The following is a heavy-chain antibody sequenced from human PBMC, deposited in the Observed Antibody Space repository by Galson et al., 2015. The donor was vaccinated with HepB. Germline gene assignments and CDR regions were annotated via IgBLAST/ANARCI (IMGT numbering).Heavy chain of an antibody. Sequence: SVKVSCKASGYTFAGSHFHWVRQAPGQGLEWMGRINSNSGGTTYAQRFQGRVTVTRDTSITTIYMELSRLTSDDTAVYYCARETGSGQGAYYYYYMDVWGKGTTVIFSS. V-gene: IGHV1-2*06. CDR1: GYTFAGSH. D-gene: IGHD3-3*01. CDR3: ARETGSGQGAYYYYYMDV. J-gene: IGHJ6*03. CDR2: INSNSGGT.